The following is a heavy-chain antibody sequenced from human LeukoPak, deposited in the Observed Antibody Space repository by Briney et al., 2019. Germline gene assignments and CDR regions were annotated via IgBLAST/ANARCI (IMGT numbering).Heavy chain of an antibody. CDR3: AKASVRGVISHLDY. V-gene: IGHV3-30*02. D-gene: IGHD3-10*01. J-gene: IGHJ4*02. Sequence: GGSLRLSCAASGFTLSSYGMHWVRQAPGKGLEWVAFIRYDGSNKYYADSVKGRFTISRDNSENTLWLQMTSLRAEYTAVYYCAKASVRGVISHLDYWAQGTLVTVSS. CDR1: GFTLSSYG. CDR2: IRYDGSNK.